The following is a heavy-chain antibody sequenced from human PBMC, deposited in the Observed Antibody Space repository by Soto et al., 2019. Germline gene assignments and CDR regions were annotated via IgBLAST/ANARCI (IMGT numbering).Heavy chain of an antibody. V-gene: IGHV1-69*01. D-gene: IGHD2-15*01. J-gene: IGHJ4*02. CDR2: TIPIFGTA. CDR1: GGTFSSYA. Sequence: QVQLVQSGAEVKKPGSSVKVSCKASGGTFSSYAISWVRQAPGQGLEWMGGTIPIFGTANYAQKVQGRVTITADESTSTAYMELSSLRSEDTAGYYCARDLPSSGGSVLAGVHWGQGTLVTVSS. CDR3: ARDLPSSGGSVLAGVH.